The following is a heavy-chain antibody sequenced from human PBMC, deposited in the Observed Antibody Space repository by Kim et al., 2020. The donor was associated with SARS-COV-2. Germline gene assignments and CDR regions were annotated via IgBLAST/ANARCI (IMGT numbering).Heavy chain of an antibody. CDR1: GGSIRSSNFY. V-gene: IGHV4-39*01. D-gene: IGHD3-22*01. CDR3: ARFPPGDYDSRPDFV. J-gene: IGHJ4*02. Sequence: SETLSLTCTVSGGSIRSSNFYWGWIRQPPGKGLEWIGSSYYSGNTYHNPSLKSRVTISVDTSKNQFSLKLSSVTAADTAVYYCARFPPGDYDSRPDFVWGQGTLVTVPS. CDR2: SYYSGNT.